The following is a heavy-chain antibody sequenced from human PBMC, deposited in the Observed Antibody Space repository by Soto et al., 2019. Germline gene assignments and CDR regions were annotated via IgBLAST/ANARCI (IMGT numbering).Heavy chain of an antibody. CDR3: ARPYNSYFDS. J-gene: IGHJ4*02. V-gene: IGHV3-7*01. CDR1: RFTFSHFW. Sequence: DVRLVESGGGLVQPGGSLRLSCAASRFTFSHFWMTWVRQVPGKGLEWVANINEDGSQKYYGDSMKGRFTISRDNAKNSLYLQVNSLRVEDTAVYYCARPYNSYFDSWGQGTLVTVSS. CDR2: INEDGSQK. D-gene: IGHD1-1*01.